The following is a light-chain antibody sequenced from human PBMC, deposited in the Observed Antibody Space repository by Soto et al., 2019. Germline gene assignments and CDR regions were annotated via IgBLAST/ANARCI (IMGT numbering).Light chain of an antibody. CDR1: QSVSSSY. J-gene: IGKJ1*01. CDR3: QQYGSSPWT. Sequence: EIVLTQSPGTLSLSPGERATLSCRASQSVSSSYLAWYQQKPGQAPRLLIYGASSRATGIPDRFSGSGSGTDVTLTISSLEPEDFAVYYCQQYGSSPWTFGQGTKVEIK. V-gene: IGKV3-20*01. CDR2: GAS.